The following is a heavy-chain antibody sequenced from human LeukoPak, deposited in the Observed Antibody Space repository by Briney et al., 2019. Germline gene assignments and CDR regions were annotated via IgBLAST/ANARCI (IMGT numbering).Heavy chain of an antibody. Sequence: GGSLRLSCAASGFTFSSYAMHWVRQAPGKGLEWVAVISYDGSNKYYADSVRGRFTISRDNSKNTLYLQMNSLRAEDTAVYYCARELGIQLWLVFGYWGQGTQVTVSS. D-gene: IGHD5-18*01. J-gene: IGHJ4*02. CDR1: GFTFSSYA. V-gene: IGHV3-30-3*01. CDR2: ISYDGSNK. CDR3: ARELGIQLWLVFGY.